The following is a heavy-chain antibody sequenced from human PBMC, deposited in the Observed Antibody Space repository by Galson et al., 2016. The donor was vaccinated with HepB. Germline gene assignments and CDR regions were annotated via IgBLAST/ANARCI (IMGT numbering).Heavy chain of an antibody. CDR1: GYTFTSYV. D-gene: IGHD3-10*01. Sequence: SVKVSCKASGYTFTSYVISWVRQAPGQGLEWMGWISTYNGKTKYAQRFQGRVNMTTETSTSTAYMELTSLRSEDTAVYYCARTGAFDFWGQGTLVTVSS. V-gene: IGHV1-18*04. CDR2: ISTYNGKT. J-gene: IGHJ4*02. CDR3: ARTGAFDF.